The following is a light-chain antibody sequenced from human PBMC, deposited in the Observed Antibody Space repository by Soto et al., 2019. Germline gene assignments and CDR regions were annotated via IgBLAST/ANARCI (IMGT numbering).Light chain of an antibody. CDR3: QQYKTYWT. CDR2: KAS. Sequence: DIQMTQSPSTLSASVGDRVTITCRANQNISIWLAWFQQKAGKAPNLLIYKASSLESGVPSRFSGSGSGTEFTLTISGLQPDEFATYFCQQYKTYWTFGPGTKVEMK. J-gene: IGKJ1*01. V-gene: IGKV1-5*03. CDR1: QNISIW.